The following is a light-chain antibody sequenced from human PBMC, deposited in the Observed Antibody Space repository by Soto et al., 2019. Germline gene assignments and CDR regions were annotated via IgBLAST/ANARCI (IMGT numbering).Light chain of an antibody. V-gene: IGLV2-23*01. CDR3: SSYAGTDSTLVF. Sequence: QSALTQPASVSGSPGQSITISCTGTSSDVGSYGLVSWYQQHPGKAPQLIIYEASKRPSGVSTRFSGSRSGNMASLTLSGLQAEDEAVYHCSSYAGTDSTLVFFGGGTKLTVL. J-gene: IGLJ2*01. CDR2: EAS. CDR1: SSDVGSYGL.